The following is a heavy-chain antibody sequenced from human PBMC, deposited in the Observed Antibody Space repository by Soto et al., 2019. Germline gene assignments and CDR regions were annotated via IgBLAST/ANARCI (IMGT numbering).Heavy chain of an antibody. CDR3: ARDAYYDFWSGLNQPGYYYYYYGMDV. V-gene: IGHV6-1*01. Sequence: PSQTLSLTCAISGDSVSSNSAAWNWIRQSPSRGLEWLGRTYYRSKWYNDYAVSVKSRITINPDTSKNQFSLQLNSVTPEDTAVYYCARDAYYDFWSGLNQPGYYYYYYGMDVWGQGTTVTVSS. CDR2: TYYRSKWYN. D-gene: IGHD3-3*01. J-gene: IGHJ6*02. CDR1: GDSVSSNSAA.